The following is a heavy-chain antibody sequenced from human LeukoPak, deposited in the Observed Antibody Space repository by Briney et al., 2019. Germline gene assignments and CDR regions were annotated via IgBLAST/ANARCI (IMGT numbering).Heavy chain of an antibody. CDR3: ATLGRFPLNVNYYYYYGMDV. CDR1: GYTLTELS. V-gene: IGHV1-24*01. J-gene: IGHJ6*02. Sequence: ASVKVSCKVSGYTLTELSMHWVRQAPGKGLEWVGGFDPEDGETIYAQKFQGRVTMTEDTSTDTAYMELSSLRSEDTAVYYCATLGRFPLNVNYYYYYGMDVWGQGTTVTVSS. CDR2: FDPEDGET.